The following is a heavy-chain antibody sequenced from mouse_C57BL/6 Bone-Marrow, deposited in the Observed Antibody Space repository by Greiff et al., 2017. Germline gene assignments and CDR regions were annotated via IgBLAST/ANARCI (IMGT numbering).Heavy chain of an antibody. CDR2: IDPSDSYT. V-gene: IGHV1-69*01. CDR3: ARSRVVANYAMDY. Sequence: VQLQQPGAELVMPGASVKLSCKASGYTFTSYWMHWVKQRPGQGLEWIGEIDPSDSYTNYNQKFKGKSTLPVDKSSSTAYMQLSSLTSEDSAVYYCARSRVVANYAMDYWGQGTSVTVSS. D-gene: IGHD1-1*01. CDR1: GYTFTSYW. J-gene: IGHJ4*01.